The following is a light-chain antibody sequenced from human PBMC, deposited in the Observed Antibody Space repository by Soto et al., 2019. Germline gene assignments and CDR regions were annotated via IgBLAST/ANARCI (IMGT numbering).Light chain of an antibody. CDR1: QSVTKY. Sequence: IVLTQSPATLSLSPGERATLSCRASQSVTKYLAWYQQEPDQTPRLLIYDISTRAPGIPARFSGSGSGTDFALTISSLEPDDFATYYCQQCDNWPPITFGQGTRLEIE. V-gene: IGKV3-11*01. CDR2: DIS. CDR3: QQCDNWPPIT. J-gene: IGKJ5*01.